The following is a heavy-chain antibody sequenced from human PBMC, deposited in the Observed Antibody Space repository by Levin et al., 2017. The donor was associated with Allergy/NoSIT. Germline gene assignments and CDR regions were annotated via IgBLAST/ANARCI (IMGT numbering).Heavy chain of an antibody. CDR3: AKVRDFCNGGTCPVDY. Sequence: GESLKISCTASGFTFSSYAMSWVRQAPGKGLEWVSTISGSGGSTYYADSVKGRFTISRDNSNNTLFVQMNSLRAEDTAIYYCAKVRDFCNGGTCPVDYWGQGTLVTVSS. CDR2: ISGSGGST. D-gene: IGHD2-15*01. CDR1: GFTFSSYA. J-gene: IGHJ4*02. V-gene: IGHV3-23*01.